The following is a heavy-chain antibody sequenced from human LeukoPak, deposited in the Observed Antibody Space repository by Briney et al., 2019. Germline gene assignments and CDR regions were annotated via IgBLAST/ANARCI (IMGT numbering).Heavy chain of an antibody. V-gene: IGHV3-48*03. J-gene: IGHJ5*02. CDR1: GFTFSSYE. CDR3: ARDLTSSRTRWFDP. D-gene: IGHD2-2*01. Sequence: GGSLRLSCAASGFTFSSYEMNWVRQAPGKGLEWVSYISSSGATVYYADSVKGRFTISRDNAKNSLYLQMNSLRAEDTAVYYCARDLTSSRTRWFDPWGQGTLVTVSS. CDR2: ISSSGATV.